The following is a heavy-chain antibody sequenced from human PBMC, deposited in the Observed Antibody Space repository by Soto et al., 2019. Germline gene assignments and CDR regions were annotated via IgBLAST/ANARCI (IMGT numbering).Heavy chain of an antibody. CDR2: ISSSRSYI. Sequence: GGSLRLSCAASGFTFSSYSMNWVRQAPGKGLEWVSSISSSRSYIYYADSVKGRFTISRDNAKNSLYLLLNSLRAEDTAVYYCASAMYSNSARSPFDDWGQGALVTVSS. J-gene: IGHJ4*02. CDR3: ASAMYSNSARSPFDD. V-gene: IGHV3-21*01. D-gene: IGHD6-6*01. CDR1: GFTFSSYS.